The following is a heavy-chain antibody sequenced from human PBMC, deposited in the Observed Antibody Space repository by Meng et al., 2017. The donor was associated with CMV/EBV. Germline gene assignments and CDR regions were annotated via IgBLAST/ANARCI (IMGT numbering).Heavy chain of an antibody. J-gene: IGHJ4*02. V-gene: IGHV5-51*01. CDR3: AREVVPAAMMNYFDY. CDR2: IYPGDSDT. D-gene: IGHD2-2*01. CDR1: GYSFTSYW. Sequence: GESLKISCKGSGYSFTSYWIGWVRQMPGKGLEWMGIIYPGDSDTRYSPSFQGQVTISADKSISTAYLQWSSLKASDTAMYYCAREVVPAAMMNYFDYWGQRTLVTVSS.